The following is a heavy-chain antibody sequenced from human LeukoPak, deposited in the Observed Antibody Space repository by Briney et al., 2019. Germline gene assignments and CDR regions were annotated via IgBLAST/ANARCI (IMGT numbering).Heavy chain of an antibody. CDR2: IWHDGSYE. Sequence: GGSLRLSCAASGFTFSRYGMHWVRQAPGKGLEWVAVIWHDGSYEYYADSVKGRFTISRDNVRNTLHLQMNNLSLEDTAVYFCIREVQVRASASLGLWGRGTLVTVS. V-gene: IGHV3-33*01. J-gene: IGHJ4*01. CDR1: GFTFSRYG. CDR3: IREVQVRASASLGL. D-gene: IGHD1-1*01.